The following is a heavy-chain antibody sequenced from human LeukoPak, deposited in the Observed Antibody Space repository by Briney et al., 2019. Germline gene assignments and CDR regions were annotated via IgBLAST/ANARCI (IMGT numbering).Heavy chain of an antibody. Sequence: GGSLRLSCAASGFTFSSYAMSWVRQAPGKGLEWVSAISGSGGSTYYADSVKGRFTISRDNSKNTLYLQMNSLRAEDTAVYYCARRSSGYYGAFDIWGQGTMVTASS. J-gene: IGHJ3*02. CDR3: ARRSSGYYGAFDI. D-gene: IGHD3-22*01. CDR1: GFTFSSYA. V-gene: IGHV3-23*01. CDR2: ISGSGGST.